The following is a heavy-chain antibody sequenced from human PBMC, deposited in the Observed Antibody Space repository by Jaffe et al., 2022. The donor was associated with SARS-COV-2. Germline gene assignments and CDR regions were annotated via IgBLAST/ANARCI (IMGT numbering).Heavy chain of an antibody. V-gene: IGHV4-39*01. D-gene: IGHD3-10*01. J-gene: IGHJ6*02. Sequence: QLQLQESGPGLVKPSETLSLTCNVSGGSISGSSYYWGWIRQPPGKGLEWIGSIYYSGSTYYNPSLKSRVTMSVDTSKKQFSLRLSSVTAADTAVYYCARHGFGSTQTSYYYYAMDVWGQGTTVTVSS. CDR3: ARHGFGSTQTSYYYYAMDV. CDR1: GGSISGSSYY. CDR2: IYYSGST.